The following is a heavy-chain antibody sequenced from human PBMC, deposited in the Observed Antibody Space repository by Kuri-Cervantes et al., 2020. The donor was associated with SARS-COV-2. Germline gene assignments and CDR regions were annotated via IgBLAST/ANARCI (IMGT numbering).Heavy chain of an antibody. V-gene: IGHV4-59*01. J-gene: IGHJ6*02. CDR3: AREGTSGNDFSYYYGMDV. Sequence: SETLSLTCTVSGGSISSYYWSWIRQPPGKGLEWIGYIYYSGSTNYNPSLKSRVTISVDTSKNQFSLKLSSVTAADTAVYYCAREGTSGNDFSYYYGMDVWGQGTTVTVSS. CDR2: IYYSGST. CDR1: GGSISSYY. D-gene: IGHD5-12*01.